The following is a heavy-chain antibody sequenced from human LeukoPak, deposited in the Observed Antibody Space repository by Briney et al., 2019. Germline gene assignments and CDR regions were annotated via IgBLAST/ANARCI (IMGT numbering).Heavy chain of an antibody. D-gene: IGHD3-22*01. CDR2: ISGSGGST. CDR1: GFTFSSYA. CDR3: AKDQTYDSSGYPDY. J-gene: IGHJ4*02. V-gene: IGHV3-23*01. Sequence: PGGSLRLSCAASGFTFSSYAMSWVRQAPGKGLEWVSAISGSGGSTYYADSVKGRFTISRDNSKNTLYLQINNLRAADTAVYYCAKDQTYDSSGYPDYWGQGTLVTVSS.